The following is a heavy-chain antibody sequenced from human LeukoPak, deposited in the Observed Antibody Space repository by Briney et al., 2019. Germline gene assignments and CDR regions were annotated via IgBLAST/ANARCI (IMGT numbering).Heavy chain of an antibody. CDR3: TREYYGRALDP. D-gene: IGHD2-21*01. CDR2: INRNSGGT. V-gene: IGHV1-2*02. CDR1: GYTFTGYY. Sequence: ASVKVSFKASGYTFTGYYMHWVRQAPGQGLEWMGWINRNSGGTNFAQKFQGRVTMTRDTSISTAYMELSRLRSDDTAVYYCTREYYGRALDPWGQGTLVTVSS. J-gene: IGHJ5*02.